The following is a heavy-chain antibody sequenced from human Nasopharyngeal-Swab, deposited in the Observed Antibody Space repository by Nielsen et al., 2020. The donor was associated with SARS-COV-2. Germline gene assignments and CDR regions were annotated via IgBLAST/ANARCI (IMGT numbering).Heavy chain of an antibody. CDR1: GGSFSGYY. CDR3: AREYCSGGSCYSPVGRKRNWFDP. V-gene: IGHV4-34*01. D-gene: IGHD2-15*01. Sequence: SETLSLTCAVYGGSFSGYYWSWIRQPPGKGLEWIGEINHSGSTNYNPSLKSRVTISVDMSKNQFSLKLTSVTAADTAVYYCAREYCSGGSCYSPVGRKRNWFDPWGQGTLVTVSS. CDR2: INHSGST. J-gene: IGHJ5*02.